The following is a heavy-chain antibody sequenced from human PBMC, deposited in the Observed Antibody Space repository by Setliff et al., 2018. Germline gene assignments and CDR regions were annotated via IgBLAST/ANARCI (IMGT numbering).Heavy chain of an antibody. CDR2: FDPEDGET. D-gene: IGHD6-13*01. J-gene: IGHJ4*02. CDR1: GYTFTSYG. Sequence: GASVKVSCKASGYTFTSYGINWVRQAPGKGLEWMGGFDPEDGETIYAQKFQGRVTMTEDTSTDTAYMELSSLRSEDTAVYYCAIAYSSSWDFDYWGQGTLVTVSS. CDR3: AIAYSSSWDFDY. V-gene: IGHV1-24*01.